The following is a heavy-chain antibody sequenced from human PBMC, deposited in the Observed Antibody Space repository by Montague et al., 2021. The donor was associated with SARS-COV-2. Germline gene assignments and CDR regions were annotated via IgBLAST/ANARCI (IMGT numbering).Heavy chain of an antibody. J-gene: IGHJ6*03. CDR1: GGSFSTYS. CDR2: IHHGGST. CDR3: ARLGDGVVPSPILGVGPYYSYYYMDG. V-gene: IGHV4-34*01. Sequence: SETLSLTCAVHGGSFSTYSWNWIRQPPGKGLEWIGEIHHGGSTNYNPSLKSRVTISADTSKNQFSLKLTSVAAADTAVDYCARLGDGVVPSPILGVGPYYSYYYMDGWGKGTTVTVSS. D-gene: IGHD3-10*01.